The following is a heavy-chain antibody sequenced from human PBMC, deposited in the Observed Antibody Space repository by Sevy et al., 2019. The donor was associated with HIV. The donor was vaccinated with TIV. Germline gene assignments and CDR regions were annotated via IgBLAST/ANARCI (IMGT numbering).Heavy chain of an antibody. CDR3: ARDTAMVFYYYDSSGYYWDWFDP. Sequence: GGSLRLSCAASGFTFSDYYMSWIRQAPGKGLEWVSYISSSSSYTNYADSVKGRFTISRDNAKNSLYLQMNSLRAEDTAVYYCARDTAMVFYYYDSSGYYWDWFDPWGQRTLVTVSS. CDR2: ISSSSSYT. V-gene: IGHV3-11*06. D-gene: IGHD3-22*01. CDR1: GFTFSDYY. J-gene: IGHJ5*02.